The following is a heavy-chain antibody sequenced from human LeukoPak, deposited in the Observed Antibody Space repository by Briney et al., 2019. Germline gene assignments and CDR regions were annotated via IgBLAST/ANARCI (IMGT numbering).Heavy chain of an antibody. J-gene: IGHJ4*02. CDR1: GFAFSSYS. CDR3: ARDGSTAL. V-gene: IGHV3-48*01. CDR2: ISSSSSAI. Sequence: PGGSLRLSCAVSGFAFSSYSMNWVRQAPGKGLEWVSYISSSSSAIYYADSVKGRFTISRDNAKNSLYLQMNSLRAEDTAVYYCARDGSTALWGQGTLVTVSS.